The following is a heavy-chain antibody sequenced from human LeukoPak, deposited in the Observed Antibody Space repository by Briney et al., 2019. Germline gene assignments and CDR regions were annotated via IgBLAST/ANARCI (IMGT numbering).Heavy chain of an antibody. Sequence: GASVKVSCKASGYTFTGYFMNWVRQAPGQGLEWMGWINPNSGDTTYAQKFQGRVTMTRDTSTSTAYMELSRPRSDDTAVYYCARAQYYYPHHYYVYWGQGTLVTVSS. V-gene: IGHV1-2*02. J-gene: IGHJ4*02. D-gene: IGHD3-10*01. CDR1: GYTFTGYF. CDR2: INPNSGDT. CDR3: ARAQYYYPHHYYVY.